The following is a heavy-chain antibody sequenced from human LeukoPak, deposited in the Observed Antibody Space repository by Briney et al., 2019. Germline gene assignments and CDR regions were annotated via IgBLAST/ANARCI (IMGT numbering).Heavy chain of an antibody. CDR2: IRSKAYSGTT. D-gene: IGHD2-15*01. Sequence: GGSLRLSCTASGFTFGDYAMSWFRQAPGKGLEWVGFIRSKAYSGTTEYAASVKGRFTISRDDSKSIAYLQMNSLKTEDTAVYYCTRGRCGGSCYSKALYYMDVWGKGTTVTVSS. V-gene: IGHV3-49*03. CDR3: TRGRCGGSCYSKALYYMDV. CDR1: GFTFGDYA. J-gene: IGHJ6*03.